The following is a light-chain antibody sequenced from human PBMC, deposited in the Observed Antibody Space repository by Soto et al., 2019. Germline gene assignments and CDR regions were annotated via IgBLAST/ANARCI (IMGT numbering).Light chain of an antibody. V-gene: IGLV1-40*01. CDR2: GNS. CDR3: QSYDSSPSV. CDR1: SSNIGAGYD. J-gene: IGLJ1*01. Sequence: QSVLTQPPSVSGAPGQRVTISCTGSSSNIGAGYDVHWYQQLPGTAPKLLIYGNSNRPSGVPDRFSGSKSGTSASLAITGLQAEDEADYYCQSYDSSPSVLGTGTKLTVL.